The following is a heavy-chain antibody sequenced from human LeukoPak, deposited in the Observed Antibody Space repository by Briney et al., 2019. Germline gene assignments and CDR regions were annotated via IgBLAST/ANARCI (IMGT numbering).Heavy chain of an antibody. D-gene: IGHD3-9*01. CDR1: GGSISSGGYY. J-gene: IGHJ4*02. V-gene: IGHV4-31*03. CDR3: ARVSIHHYDILTGYYFDY. Sequence: SQTLSLTCTVSGGSISSGGYYWSWIRQHPGKGLEWIGYIYYSGSTYYNPSLKSRVTISVDTSKNQFSLKLSSVTAADTAVYYCARVSIHHYDILTGYYFDYWGQGTLVTVSS. CDR2: IYYSGST.